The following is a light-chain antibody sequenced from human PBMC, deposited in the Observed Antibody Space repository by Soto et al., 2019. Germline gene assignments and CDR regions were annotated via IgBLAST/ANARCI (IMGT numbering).Light chain of an antibody. CDR3: MQTLQTWT. V-gene: IGKV2-28*01. J-gene: IGKJ1*01. CDR1: QSLLHSNGFHY. Sequence: DIVMTQSPLSLPVTPGEPASISCRSSQSLLHSNGFHYFDWYLQKPGQSPQLLIYLGSHRASGVPDRFSGSGSGTDFTLKISRVEAEDVGVYYCMQTLQTWTFGQGTKVEIK. CDR2: LGS.